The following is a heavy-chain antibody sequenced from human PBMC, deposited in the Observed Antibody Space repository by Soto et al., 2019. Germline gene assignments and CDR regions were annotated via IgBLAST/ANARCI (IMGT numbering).Heavy chain of an antibody. CDR1: GFTFSSYG. D-gene: IGHD3-10*01. Sequence: PRGSLRLSCAASGFTFSSYGMHWVRQAPGKGLEKVAVISYDGSNKYYADSVKGRFTISRDNSKNTLYLQMNSLRAEDTAVYYCVRTEVTMVRGVIIFCAFDICGQGTMVTVAS. CDR3: VRTEVTMVRGVIIFCAFDI. V-gene: IGHV3-30*03. J-gene: IGHJ3*02. CDR2: ISYDGSNK.